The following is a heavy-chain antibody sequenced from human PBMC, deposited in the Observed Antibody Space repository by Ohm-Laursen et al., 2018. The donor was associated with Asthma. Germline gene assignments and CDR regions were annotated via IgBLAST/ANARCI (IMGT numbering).Heavy chain of an antibody. CDR2: ISTASTFI. CDR1: GYTFSRYS. D-gene: IGHD2-15*01. Sequence: SLRLSCAASGYTFSRYSIHWVRQVPGKGLEWVASISTASTFIYYADSVRGRFTTSRDNAKNSVYLQMNSLRAEDTAVYYCARDSWSCRGGSCYHLFDYWGQGTLVTVSS. J-gene: IGHJ4*02. CDR3: ARDSWSCRGGSCYHLFDY. V-gene: IGHV3-21*01.